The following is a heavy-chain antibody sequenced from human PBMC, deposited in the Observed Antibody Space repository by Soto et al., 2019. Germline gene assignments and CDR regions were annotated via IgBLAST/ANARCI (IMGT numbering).Heavy chain of an antibody. CDR2: IDPNDSYT. CDR1: GYSFTTYW. Sequence: PGESLKISCKGSGYSFTTYWINWVRQMPGKGLEWVGRIDPNDSYTSYSPSFQGHVTISAVKSIKTAYLQWSSLKASDTAMYYCARHLTSSWNCDFWGQGTLVTVSS. V-gene: IGHV5-10-1*01. CDR3: ARHLTSSWNCDF. D-gene: IGHD6-19*01. J-gene: IGHJ4*02.